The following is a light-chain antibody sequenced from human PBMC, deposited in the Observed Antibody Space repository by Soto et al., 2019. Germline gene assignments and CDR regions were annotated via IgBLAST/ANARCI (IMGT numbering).Light chain of an antibody. CDR1: QSVSSNY. V-gene: IGKV3-20*01. Sequence: EIVLTQSPGILSLSPGDGATLSCRASQSVSSNYLAWYQQNPGQAPRPLIYGTSTRASGIPDRFSGSGSGTDFTLTIPRPEPGDFAVYFFQQDCVSPANFGGGTKVDIK. J-gene: IGKJ4*01. CDR3: QQDCVSPAN. CDR2: GTS.